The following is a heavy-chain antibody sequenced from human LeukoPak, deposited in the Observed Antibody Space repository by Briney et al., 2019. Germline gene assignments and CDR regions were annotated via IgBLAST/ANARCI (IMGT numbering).Heavy chain of an antibody. CDR1: GYSFTSHG. V-gene: IGHV1-18*04. CDR2: ISTYKGST. CDR3: ARYKGGALSGDGFDF. Sequence: ASVKVSCKTSGYSFTSHGLSWVRQAPGQGLEWLGWISTYKGSTNFGRKFQGRVTLTTDSATSTAHMDLRSLRSDDTAVYCARYKGGALSGDGFDFWGQGTLVTVPS. D-gene: IGHD4-17*01. J-gene: IGHJ4*02.